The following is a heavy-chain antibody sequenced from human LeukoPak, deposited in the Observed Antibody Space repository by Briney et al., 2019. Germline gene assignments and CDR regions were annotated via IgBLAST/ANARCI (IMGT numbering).Heavy chain of an antibody. V-gene: IGHV3-23*01. J-gene: IGHJ4*02. Sequence: LXXXXXXSGXXFXSYAMSWVRQAPGEGLEWVSAISGSGGSTYYADSVKGRFTISRDNSKNTLYLQMNSLRAEDTAVYYCVKSGGFDYWGQGTLVTVSS. CDR1: GXXFXSYA. CDR2: ISGSGGST. D-gene: IGHD2-15*01. CDR3: VKSGGFDY.